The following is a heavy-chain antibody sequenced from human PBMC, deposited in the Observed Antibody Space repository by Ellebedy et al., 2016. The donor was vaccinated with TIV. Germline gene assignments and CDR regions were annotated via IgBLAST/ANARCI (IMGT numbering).Heavy chain of an antibody. CDR3: STLDPVPAARRKNFDY. J-gene: IGHJ4*02. D-gene: IGHD2-2*01. V-gene: IGHV1-18*01. Sequence: AASVKVSCKASGYTFTSYGISWVRQAPGQGLEWMGWISAYKGNTNYAQKLQGRVTMTTDTSTRTAYMERRSLKSEDTAVYYCSTLDPVPAARRKNFDYWGQGTLVTVSS. CDR1: GYTFTSYG. CDR2: ISAYKGNT.